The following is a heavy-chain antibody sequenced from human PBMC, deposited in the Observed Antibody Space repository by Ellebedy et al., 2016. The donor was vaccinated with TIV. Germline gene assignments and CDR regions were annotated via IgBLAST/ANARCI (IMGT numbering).Heavy chain of an antibody. CDR1: GYTFTDYY. D-gene: IGHD2-2*01. Sequence: AASVKVSCKASGYTFTDYYFHWVRQAPGQGLEWMGYIHPNTYGTNYAQTFQGRLTMTTDTSTNTFYMELSSLRSEDTAVYYCAVPRCSSSYCYESYQYMDVWGKGTTVTVSS. J-gene: IGHJ6*03. V-gene: IGHV1-46*01. CDR3: AVPRCSSSYCYESYQYMDV. CDR2: IHPNTYGT.